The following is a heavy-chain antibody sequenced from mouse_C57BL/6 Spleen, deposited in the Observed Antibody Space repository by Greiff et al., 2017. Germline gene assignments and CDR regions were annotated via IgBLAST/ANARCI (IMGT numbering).Heavy chain of an antibody. CDR2: ISSGSSTI. CDR3: ASPDYDYDEFAY. J-gene: IGHJ3*01. V-gene: IGHV5-17*01. D-gene: IGHD2-4*01. Sequence: EVKVVESGGGLVKPGGSLKLSCAASGFTFSDYGMPWVRQAPEKGLEWVAYISSGSSTIYYADTVKGRFTISRDNAKNTLFLQMTSLRSEDTVLYSCASPDYDYDEFAYWGQGTLVTVSA. CDR1: GFTFSDYG.